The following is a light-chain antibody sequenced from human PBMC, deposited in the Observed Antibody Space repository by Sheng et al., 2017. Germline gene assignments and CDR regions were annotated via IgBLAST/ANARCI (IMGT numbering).Light chain of an antibody. J-gene: IGLJ3*02. Sequence: QSALTQPASVSGSPGQSITIFCTGTSSDVGGYKYVSWYQQYPGKAPKLLIYEGSKRPSGLSNRFSGSKSGNTASLTISGLQAEDEADYYCCLFGGSRVWVFGGGTKLTVL. V-gene: IGLV2-23*01. CDR1: SSDVGGYKY. CDR3: CLFGGSRVWV. CDR2: EGS.